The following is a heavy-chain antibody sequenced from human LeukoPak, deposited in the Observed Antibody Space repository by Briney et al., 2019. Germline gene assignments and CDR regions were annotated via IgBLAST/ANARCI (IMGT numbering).Heavy chain of an antibody. V-gene: IGHV4-39*01. D-gene: IGHD5-18*01. CDR3: ARLERGYSYDQHWFDP. J-gene: IGHJ5*02. Sequence: SETLSLTCTVPGGSISSSSYYWGWIRQPPGKGLEWIGSIYYSGSTYYNPSLKSRVTISVDTSKNQFSLKLSSVTAADTAVYYCARLERGYSYDQHWFDPWGQGTLVTVSS. CDR1: GGSISSSSYY. CDR2: IYYSGST.